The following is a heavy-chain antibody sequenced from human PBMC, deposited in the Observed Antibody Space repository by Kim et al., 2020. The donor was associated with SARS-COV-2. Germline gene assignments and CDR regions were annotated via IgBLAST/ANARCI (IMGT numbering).Heavy chain of an antibody. Sequence: SETLSLTCSVSGAYITNHYWSWIRQPPGKGLEWIGNVYHSGSTSNNPSLKSRVTMSVETSKRQFSLQLTSVTAADTAIYYCVREGYFVGGSVFFDQWGQG. CDR2: VYHSGST. CDR3: VREGYFVGGSVFFDQ. J-gene: IGHJ5*02. V-gene: IGHV4-59*11. D-gene: IGHD2-15*01. CDR1: GAYITNHY.